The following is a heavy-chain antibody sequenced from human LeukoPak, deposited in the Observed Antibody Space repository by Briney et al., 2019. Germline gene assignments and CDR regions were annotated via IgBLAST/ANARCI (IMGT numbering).Heavy chain of an antibody. V-gene: IGHV4-31*03. CDR2: IYYSGNT. CDR1: GGSISSGGYY. CDR3: ARIAARYYFDY. D-gene: IGHD6-25*01. J-gene: IGHJ4*02. Sequence: SETLSLTCTVSGGSISSGGYYWNWIRQHPGKGLEWIGDIYYSGNTYYNPSLKSRAVISLDTSKNQFSLNLSSVTAADTAVYYCARIAARYYFDYWGQGTQVTVSS.